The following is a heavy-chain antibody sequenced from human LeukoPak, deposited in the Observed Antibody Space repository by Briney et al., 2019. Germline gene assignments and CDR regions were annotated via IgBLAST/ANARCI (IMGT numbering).Heavy chain of an antibody. J-gene: IGHJ4*02. CDR3: AGDSPNPSRPYYFDY. CDR1: GFTYRIFE. CDR2: ISSSGTTM. D-gene: IGHD1-14*01. V-gene: IGHV3-48*03. Sequence: GGSLRLSWAASGFTYRIFEMNWVRQAPGKGLEWISYISSSGTTMYYADSVKGRFTISRDNAKNSLYLQMDSLRAEDTAVYYCAGDSPNPSRPYYFDYWGQGTLVTVSS.